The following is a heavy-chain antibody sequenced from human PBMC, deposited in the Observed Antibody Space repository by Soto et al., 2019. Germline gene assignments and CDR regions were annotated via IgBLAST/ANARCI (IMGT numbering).Heavy chain of an antibody. CDR1: GFRFSNLW. J-gene: IGHJ4*02. Sequence: EVQLVESGGGLVQPGGSLRLSCAASGFRFSNLWMSWVRQAPGKGLEWVANINQDASEKYYVDSVKGRFTISRDNAKNSLDLQVSSLRDEDTAVYYCARGGRSSSWYWRDWGQGTLVTVSS. V-gene: IGHV3-7*01. D-gene: IGHD6-13*01. CDR3: ARGGRSSSWYWRD. CDR2: INQDASEK.